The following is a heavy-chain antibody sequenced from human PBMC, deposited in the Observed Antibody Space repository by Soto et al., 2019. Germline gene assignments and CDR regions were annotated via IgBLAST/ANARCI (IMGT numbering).Heavy chain of an antibody. CDR1: GGSFSGYY. D-gene: IGHD4-4*01. Sequence: SETLSLTCAVYGGSFSGYYWSWIRQPPGKGLEWIGEINHSGSTNYNPSLKSRVTVSVDTSRNQFSLKLSSVTAADTAVYYCARVASYSNYYFDYWGQGTLVTVSS. CDR2: INHSGST. J-gene: IGHJ4*02. CDR3: ARVASYSNYYFDY. V-gene: IGHV4-34*01.